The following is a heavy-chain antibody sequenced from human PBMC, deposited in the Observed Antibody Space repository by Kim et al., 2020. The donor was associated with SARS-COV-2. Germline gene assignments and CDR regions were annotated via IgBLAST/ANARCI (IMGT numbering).Heavy chain of an antibody. CDR1: GFTFSNAW. D-gene: IGHD2-15*01. V-gene: IGHV3-15*01. CDR2: IKSKTDGGTT. CDR3: TLGDCSGGSCYGNY. J-gene: IGHJ4*02. Sequence: GGSLRLSCAASGFTFSNAWMSWVRQAPGKGLEWVGRIKSKTDGGTTDYAAPVKGRFTISRDDSKNTLYLQMNSLETEDTAVYYCTLGDCSGGSCYGNYWGQGTLVTVSS.